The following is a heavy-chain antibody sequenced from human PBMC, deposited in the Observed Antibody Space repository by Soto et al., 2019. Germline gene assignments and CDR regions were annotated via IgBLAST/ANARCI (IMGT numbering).Heavy chain of an antibody. Sequence: QVQLMQSGAEVKKPGASAKASCNASGDTFPPYYIHLVRQAPRQGLEWMGIVNPRGGHTTYAQHFLGTGIMTRETAPWGFYMDLIGLTSATTAAYYCPGARLGVVVTAAVDYWGQGTLVTFSS. J-gene: IGHJ4*02. CDR2: VNPRGGHT. V-gene: IGHV1-46*01. D-gene: IGHD2-21*02. CDR3: PGARLGVVVTAAVDY. CDR1: GDTFPPYY.